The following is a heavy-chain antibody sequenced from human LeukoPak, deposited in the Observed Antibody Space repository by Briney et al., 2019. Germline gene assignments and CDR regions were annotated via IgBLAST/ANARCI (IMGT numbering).Heavy chain of an antibody. Sequence: GGSLRLSCAASGFTFSSYAMSWVRQAPGKGLEWVSAISGSGGSTYYADSVKGRFTISRDNSKNTLYLQMNSLRAEDTAVYYCARDLWGYSSSLFDYWGQGTLVTVSS. CDR3: ARDLWGYSSSLFDY. D-gene: IGHD6-6*01. CDR1: GFTFSSYA. CDR2: ISGSGGST. V-gene: IGHV3-23*01. J-gene: IGHJ4*02.